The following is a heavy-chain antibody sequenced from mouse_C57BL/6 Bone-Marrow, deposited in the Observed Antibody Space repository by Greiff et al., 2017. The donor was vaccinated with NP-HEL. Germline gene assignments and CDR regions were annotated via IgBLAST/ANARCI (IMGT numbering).Heavy chain of an antibody. V-gene: IGHV2-2*01. CDR2: IWGGGSS. D-gene: IGHD1-1*01. CDR1: GFSLTRYG. CDR3: ASPFITTVGRGHWYFDV. J-gene: IGHJ1*03. Sequence: QVQLQQSGPGLVQPSQSLSITCTVSGFSLTRYGVHWVRQSPGKGLEWLGVIWGGGSSDYNAAFISSLSISQDNSKSQGFFKKNSLQADDAAIYYCASPFITTVGRGHWYFDVWGTGTTVTVSS.